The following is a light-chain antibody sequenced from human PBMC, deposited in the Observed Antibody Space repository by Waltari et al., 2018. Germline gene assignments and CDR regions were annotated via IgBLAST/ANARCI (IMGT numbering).Light chain of an antibody. CDR3: MHALQTPLT. V-gene: IGKV2-28*01. CDR2: LGS. Sequence: DIVMTHSPLSLPVTPREPAPISCRARQSLLHSNGNTYLDWYLQKPGQPPQVLIYLGSNRASGVPDRFRGSGSGTDCTLEISRVEAEDVGFYYCMHALQTPLTFGGGTKVEIK. CDR1: QSLLHSNGNTY. J-gene: IGKJ4*01.